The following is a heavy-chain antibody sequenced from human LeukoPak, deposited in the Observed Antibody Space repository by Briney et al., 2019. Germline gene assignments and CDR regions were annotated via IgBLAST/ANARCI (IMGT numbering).Heavy chain of an antibody. J-gene: IGHJ4*02. Sequence: GASVKVSCKASGYTFTSYDINWVRQTTGQGLEWMGWMNPNSGNTGYAQKFQGRVTITRNTSISTAYMELSSLRSEDTAVYYCARGSDYGDPRLFGYWGQGTLVTVSS. V-gene: IGHV1-8*03. CDR3: ARGSDYGDPRLFGY. CDR1: GYTFTSYD. CDR2: MNPNSGNT. D-gene: IGHD4-17*01.